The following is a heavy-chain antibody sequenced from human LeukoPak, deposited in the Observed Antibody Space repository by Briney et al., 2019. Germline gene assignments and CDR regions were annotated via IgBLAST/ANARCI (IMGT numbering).Heavy chain of an antibody. D-gene: IGHD4-23*01. CDR3: AKSPYVGDHGGPSA. J-gene: IGHJ5*02. Sequence: GGSLRLSCAASGFTFSSYAMSWVRQAPGKGLEWVSAISGGGGNTYYAGSVKGRFTISRDDSKNTLFLQMNSLRAEDTAVYYCAKSPYVGDHGGPSAWGQGTLVTVSS. V-gene: IGHV3-23*01. CDR1: GFTFSSYA. CDR2: ISGGGGNT.